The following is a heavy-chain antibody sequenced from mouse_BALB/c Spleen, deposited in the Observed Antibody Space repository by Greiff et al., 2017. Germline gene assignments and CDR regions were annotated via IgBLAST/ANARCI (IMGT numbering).Heavy chain of an antibody. V-gene: IGHV2-2*02. J-gene: IGHJ3*01. Sequence: QVQLQQSGPGLVQPSQTLSITCTASGFSLTSYGVYWVRQSPGKGLEWLGVIWSGGSTDYNAAFISRLSISKDNSKSQVFFKMNSLQANDAAIFSCSRTDYRFSWFAYWGQGTLVTVSA. CDR2: IWSGGST. CDR1: GFSLTSYG. D-gene: IGHD2-14*01. CDR3: SRTDYRFSWFAY.